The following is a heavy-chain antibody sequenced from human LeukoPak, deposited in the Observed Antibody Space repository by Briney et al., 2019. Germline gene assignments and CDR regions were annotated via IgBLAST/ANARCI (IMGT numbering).Heavy chain of an antibody. CDR2: ISWNSGSI. Sequence: GGSLRLSCAASGFIFDDYAMHWVRQAPGKGLEWVSGISWNSGSIGYADSVKGRFTISRDNAKNSLYLQMNSLRAEDTALYYCARGGYGSGNRVYYMDVWGKGTTVIVSS. J-gene: IGHJ6*03. CDR3: ARGGYGSGNRVYYMDV. CDR1: GFIFDDYA. D-gene: IGHD3-10*01. V-gene: IGHV3-9*01.